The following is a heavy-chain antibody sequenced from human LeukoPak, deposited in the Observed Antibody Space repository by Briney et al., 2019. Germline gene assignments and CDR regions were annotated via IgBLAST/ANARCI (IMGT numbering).Heavy chain of an antibody. CDR3: ARGGSLGMVRGNWFDP. Sequence: GGSLRLSCAASAFTFSSYSMNWVRQAPGKGLEWVSSISSRSSYIYYADSVKGRFTISRDNAKNSLYLQMNSMRAEDTAVYYCARGGSLGMVRGNWFDPWGQGTLVTVSS. D-gene: IGHD3-10*01. V-gene: IGHV3-21*01. CDR1: AFTFSSYS. CDR2: ISSRSSYI. J-gene: IGHJ5*02.